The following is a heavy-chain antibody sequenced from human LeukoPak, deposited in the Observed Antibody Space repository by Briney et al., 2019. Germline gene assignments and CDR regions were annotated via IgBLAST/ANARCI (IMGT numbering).Heavy chain of an antibody. CDR2: IRGNGET. CDR3: ASQVGVREYNWFDP. V-gene: IGHV3-23*01. Sequence: GGSLRLSCAASGLSFSSFAMSWVRQGPARGLEWVSGIRGNGETFYADSVKGRFTLSSDSSRNTVYFQLNNLRAEDTAVYYCASQVGVREYNWFDPWGQGTLVTVSS. CDR1: GLSFSSFA. J-gene: IGHJ5*02. D-gene: IGHD3-10*01.